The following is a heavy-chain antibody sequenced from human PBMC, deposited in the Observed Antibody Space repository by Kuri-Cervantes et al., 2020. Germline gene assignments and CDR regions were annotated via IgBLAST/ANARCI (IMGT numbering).Heavy chain of an antibody. CDR1: GYSISSGYY. CDR2: IYHSGST. V-gene: IGHV4-38-2*02. CDR3: ARGHRRDGYNLGY. J-gene: IGHJ4*02. Sequence: GSLRLSCTVSGYSISSGYYWGWIRQPPGKGLEWIGSIYHSGSTYYNPSLKSRVTISVDTSKNQFSLKLSSVTAADTAVYYCARGHRRDGYNLGYWGQGTLVTVSS. D-gene: IGHD5-24*01.